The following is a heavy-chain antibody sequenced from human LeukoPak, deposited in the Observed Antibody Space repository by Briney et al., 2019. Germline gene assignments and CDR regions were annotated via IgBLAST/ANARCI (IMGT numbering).Heavy chain of an antibody. V-gene: IGHV3-21*01. CDR1: GFTFSSYS. CDR3: ARGFYDSSAFDY. Sequence: PGGSLRLSCAASGFTFSSYSMNCVRQAPGKGLECGSSISISSSYIYYAASVKGRFTISRDNAKTSLYLQMNSLRAEDTAVYYCARGFYDSSAFDYWGQGNLVTVSS. D-gene: IGHD3-22*01. J-gene: IGHJ4*02. CDR2: ISISSSYI.